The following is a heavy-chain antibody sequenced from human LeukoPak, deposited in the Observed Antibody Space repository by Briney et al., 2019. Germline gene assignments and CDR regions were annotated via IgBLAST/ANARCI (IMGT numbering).Heavy chain of an antibody. J-gene: IGHJ4*02. D-gene: IGHD6-13*01. CDR3: ASFSSSWTREFDY. V-gene: IGHV3-48*01. CDR2: ISSSSTI. CDR1: GFSFSTYS. Sequence: GGSLRLSCAASGFSFSTYSLNWVRQAPGKGLEWVSHISSSSTIYYAASVKGRFTISRDNAKNSLYLQMNSLRAEDTAVYYCASFSSSWTREFDYWGQGTLVTVSS.